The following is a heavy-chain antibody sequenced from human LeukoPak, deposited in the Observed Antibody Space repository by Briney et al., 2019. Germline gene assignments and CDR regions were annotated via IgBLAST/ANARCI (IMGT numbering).Heavy chain of an antibody. CDR1: GFSFSSYA. Sequence: GGSLTLSCAASGFSFSSYAMSWVRQAPGKGLEWVSDICGSICGRIGSTDYADSVKGRFTISRDKSKNTVSLQMDSLRAEDTAVYFCARRTGYGYGLDCWGQGTLVTVSS. J-gene: IGHJ4*02. D-gene: IGHD5-18*01. V-gene: IGHV3-23*01. CDR2: ICGRIGST. CDR3: ARRTGYGYGLDC.